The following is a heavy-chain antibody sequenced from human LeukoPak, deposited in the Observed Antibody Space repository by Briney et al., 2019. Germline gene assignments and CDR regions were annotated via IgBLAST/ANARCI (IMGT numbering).Heavy chain of an antibody. CDR2: IYYSGST. CDR3: ARGDRDYVRGAFDI. Sequence: SETLSLTCTVSGGPISSYYWSWIRQPPGKGLEWIGYIYYSGSTNYNPSLKSRVTISVDMSKNQFSLKLSSVTAADTAVYYCARGDRDYVRGAFDIWGQGTMVTVSS. J-gene: IGHJ3*02. D-gene: IGHD4-17*01. V-gene: IGHV4-59*01. CDR1: GGPISSYY.